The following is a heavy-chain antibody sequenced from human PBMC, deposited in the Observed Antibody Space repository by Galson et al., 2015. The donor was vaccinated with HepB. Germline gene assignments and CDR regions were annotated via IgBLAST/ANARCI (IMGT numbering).Heavy chain of an antibody. CDR3: ARDFSPTNRVIGGRGGLNY. CDR2: IWYDGSRQ. V-gene: IGHV3-33*01. D-gene: IGHD3-22*01. Sequence: SLRLSCAASGFTFNTYGIHWVRQAPGKGLEWVAVIWYDGSRQYYADYVKSRFTISRDNSKNTVYLEINSLRAEDTAVYYCARDFSPTNRVIGGRGGLNYWGQGTLVTVSS. CDR1: GFTFNTYG. J-gene: IGHJ4*02.